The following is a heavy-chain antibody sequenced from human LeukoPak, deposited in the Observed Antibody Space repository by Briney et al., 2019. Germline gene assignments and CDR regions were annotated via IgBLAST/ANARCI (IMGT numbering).Heavy chain of an antibody. J-gene: IGHJ4*02. Sequence: TPSETLSLTCTVSGYSIRNGYNWGWIRLSPGKGLEWLGSIYQSGSTYDNPSLKSRVTLSIDTSKNQFSLKLSSVTAADTAVYYCARGVGALDYFDYWGQGTLVTVSS. V-gene: IGHV4-38-2*02. CDR2: IYQSGST. D-gene: IGHD1-26*01. CDR1: GYSIRNGYN. CDR3: ARGVGALDYFDY.